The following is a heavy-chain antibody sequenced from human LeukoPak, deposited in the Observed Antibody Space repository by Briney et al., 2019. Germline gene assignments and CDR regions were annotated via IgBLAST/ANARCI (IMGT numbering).Heavy chain of an antibody. CDR1: GFTFSSYA. J-gene: IGHJ4*02. Sequence: GGSLRLSCAASGFTFSSYAMSWVRQAPGKGLEWVSAISGSGGSTYYADSVKGRFTISRDNSKNTLYLQMNSLRAEDTAVYYCAKDPSYDSSGYYYKWGQGTLVTASS. V-gene: IGHV3-23*01. CDR3: AKDPSYDSSGYYYK. D-gene: IGHD3-22*01. CDR2: ISGSGGST.